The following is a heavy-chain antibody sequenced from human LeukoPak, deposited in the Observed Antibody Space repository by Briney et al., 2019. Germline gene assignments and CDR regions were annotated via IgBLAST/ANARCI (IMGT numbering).Heavy chain of an antibody. CDR3: ARARGYSYALDY. Sequence: SGTLSLTCAVSGGSISSSNWWSWVRQPPGKGLEWIGEIYHSGSTNYNPSLKSRVAISVDTSKDQFSLNLSSVTAANTAVYFCARARGYSYALDYWGQGTLVTVSS. D-gene: IGHD5-18*01. J-gene: IGHJ4*02. V-gene: IGHV4-4*02. CDR1: GGSISSSNW. CDR2: IYHSGST.